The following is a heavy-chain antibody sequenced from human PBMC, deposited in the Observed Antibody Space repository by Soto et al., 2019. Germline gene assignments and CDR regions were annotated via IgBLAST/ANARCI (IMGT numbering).Heavy chain of an antibody. J-gene: IGHJ4*02. CDR3: ARNSYYDFWSGYQRAFDF. CDR1: GYPISSGYY. D-gene: IGHD3-3*01. CDR2: LYHSGST. Sequence: KPSETLSLTCAVSGYPISSGYYWGWIRQSPGKGLEWIGSLYHSGSTYYNPSLKSRVTISVDSSKNQFSLKLSSVTAADTAVYYCARNSYYDFWSGYQRAFDFWGQGTLVTVSS. V-gene: IGHV4-38-2*01.